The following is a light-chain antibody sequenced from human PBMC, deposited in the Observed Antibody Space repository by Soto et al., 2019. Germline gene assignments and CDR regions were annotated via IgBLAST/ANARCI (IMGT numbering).Light chain of an antibody. CDR2: GTS. Sequence: ETVLTQSPGTLSLSPGERATLSCRASQSVGSSYLAWYQQKVGQSPSLLIYGTSSRATGIPDRFSGSGSGTDFTLTISRLEPEDFAVYYCQQYGSSAITFGQGTRLEIK. CDR3: QQYGSSAIT. J-gene: IGKJ5*01. V-gene: IGKV3-20*01. CDR1: QSVGSSY.